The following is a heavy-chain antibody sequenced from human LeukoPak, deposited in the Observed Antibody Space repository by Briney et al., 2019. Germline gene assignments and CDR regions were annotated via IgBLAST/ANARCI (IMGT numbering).Heavy chain of an antibody. CDR1: GGSFSGYY. Sequence: SETLPVTCAVYGGSFSGYYWSWIRQPPGQGLEWIGEINHSGRTNSHPSLKIRVTISVDTSKNQFSLKLSSVTAADTAVYYCARYEGDGYNAALDHWGQGTLVTVSS. J-gene: IGHJ4*02. V-gene: IGHV4-34*01. CDR3: ARYEGDGYNAALDH. CDR2: INHSGRT. D-gene: IGHD5-24*01.